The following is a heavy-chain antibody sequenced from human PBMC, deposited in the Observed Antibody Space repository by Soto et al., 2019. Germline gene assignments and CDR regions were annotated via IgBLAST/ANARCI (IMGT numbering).Heavy chain of an antibody. CDR1: GGTFSSYA. CDR2: IIPIFGTA. J-gene: IGHJ6*02. D-gene: IGHD3-22*01. Sequence: GASVKVSCKASGGTFSSYAISWVRQAPGQGLEWMGGIIPIFGTANYAQKFQGRVTITADESTSTAYMELSSLRSEDTAVYYCARPDYYDSSEVLVYYYYYGMDVWGQGTTVTVSS. V-gene: IGHV1-69*13. CDR3: ARPDYYDSSEVLVYYYYYGMDV.